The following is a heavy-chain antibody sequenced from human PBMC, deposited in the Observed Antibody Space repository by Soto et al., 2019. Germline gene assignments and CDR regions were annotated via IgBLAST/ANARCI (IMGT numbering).Heavy chain of an antibody. CDR2: IYTSGST. D-gene: IGHD2-21*02. J-gene: IGHJ3*02. CDR1: GVSISSYF. Sequence: PWESLSLTCSVSGVSISSYFWRRVRLPAWNGLEWIGRIYTSGSTNYNPSLKSRVTMSVDTSKNQFSLKLSSVTAADTAVYYCARDAAGAYCGGDCYFAFDIWGQGTMVTVSS. V-gene: IGHV4-4*07. CDR3: ARDAAGAYCGGDCYFAFDI.